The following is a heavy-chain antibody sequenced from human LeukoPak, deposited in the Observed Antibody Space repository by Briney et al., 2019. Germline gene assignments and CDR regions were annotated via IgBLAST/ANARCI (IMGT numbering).Heavy chain of an antibody. J-gene: IGHJ5*02. Sequence: PSETLSLTCTVSGYSISSDYYWGWIRQPPGKGLEWIGSIYHSGSTYYNPSLKSRVTISVDKSKNQFSLKLSSVTAADTAVYYCARDHDRRIFDPWGQGTLVTVSS. V-gene: IGHV4-38-2*02. CDR2: IYHSGST. CDR1: GYSISSDYY. CDR3: ARDHDRRIFDP. D-gene: IGHD2-15*01.